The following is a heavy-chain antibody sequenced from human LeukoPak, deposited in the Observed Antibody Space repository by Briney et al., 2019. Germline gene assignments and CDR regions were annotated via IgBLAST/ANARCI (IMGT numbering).Heavy chain of an antibody. D-gene: IGHD2-21*02. CDR3: ARDDAVVVTGGFDY. Sequence: GGSPRLSCAASGFTFSSYWMTWVRQAPGKGLEWVANINQDGSEKYYVDSVKGRFTISRDNAKNSLYLQMNSLRAEDTAVYYCARDDAVVVTGGFDYWGQGTLVTVSS. CDR2: INQDGSEK. J-gene: IGHJ4*02. CDR1: GFTFSSYW. V-gene: IGHV3-7*03.